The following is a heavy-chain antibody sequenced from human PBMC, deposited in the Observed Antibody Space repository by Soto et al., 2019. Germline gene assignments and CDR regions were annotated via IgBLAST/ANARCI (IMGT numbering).Heavy chain of an antibody. CDR2: ISGSGGST. Sequence: EVQLLESGGGLVQPGGSLRLSCAASGFTFSSYAMSWVRQAPGKGLEWVSAISGSGGSTYYADSVKGRFTISRDNSKNTLYLQMNSLRAEDTAVYYCAKPAYYYDSSGYYLGWFGPWGQGTLVTVSS. J-gene: IGHJ5*02. D-gene: IGHD3-22*01. V-gene: IGHV3-23*01. CDR3: AKPAYYYDSSGYYLGWFGP. CDR1: GFTFSSYA.